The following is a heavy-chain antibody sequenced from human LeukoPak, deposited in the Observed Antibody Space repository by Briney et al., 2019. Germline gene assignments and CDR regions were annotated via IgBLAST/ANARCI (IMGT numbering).Heavy chain of an antibody. D-gene: IGHD3-10*01. V-gene: IGHV1-8*01. J-gene: IGHJ4*02. CDR2: MNPNSGNT. CDR3: ARDGSPITMVRGVIYAQYDY. CDR1: GYTFTSYD. Sequence: GASVKVSCKASGYTFTSYDINWVRQATGQGLEWMGWMNPNSGNTGYAQKLQGRVTMTTDTSTSTAYMELRSLRSDDTAVYYCARDGSPITMVRGVIYAQYDYWGQGTLVTVSS.